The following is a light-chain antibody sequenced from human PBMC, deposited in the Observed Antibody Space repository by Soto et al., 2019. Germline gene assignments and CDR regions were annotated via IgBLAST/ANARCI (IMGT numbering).Light chain of an antibody. Sequence: EIVLTPSPGTLSLSPAERATLSCRASQSISSSYLACYHPKPGQAPRRLIYGASSRATGIPDRFSGRGSGTDFPLPISRLEPEDFAVYYCQQYGSSPPLTFGGGTKVDIK. CDR3: QQYGSSPPLT. CDR2: GAS. CDR1: QSISSSY. J-gene: IGKJ4*01. V-gene: IGKV3-20*01.